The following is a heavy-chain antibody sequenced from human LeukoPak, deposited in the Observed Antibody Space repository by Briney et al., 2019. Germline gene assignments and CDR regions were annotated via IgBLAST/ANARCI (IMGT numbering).Heavy chain of an antibody. V-gene: IGHV3-23*01. D-gene: IGHD2-2*01. J-gene: IGHJ4*02. CDR2: ISGSGGST. Sequence: PGGSLRLSCAAYGFTFRSYAMSWVRQAPGKGLEWVSAISGSGGSTYYADSVKGRFTIPRDNSKNTLYLQMNSLRAEDTAVYYCAKEYQLVLAYWGQGTLATVSS. CDR1: GFTFRSYA. CDR3: AKEYQLVLAY.